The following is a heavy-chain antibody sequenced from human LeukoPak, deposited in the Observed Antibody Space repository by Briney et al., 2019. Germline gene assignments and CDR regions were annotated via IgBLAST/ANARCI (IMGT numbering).Heavy chain of an antibody. Sequence: SQTLSLTCTVSGGSISSGSYYWSWIRQPAGTGLEWIGRIYTSGSTNYNPSLKSRVTISVDTSKNQFSLKLSSVTAADTAVYYCARDSRSLYDFWSGYYNSWFDPWGQGTLVTVSS. J-gene: IGHJ5*02. V-gene: IGHV4-61*02. CDR1: GGSISSGSYY. D-gene: IGHD3-3*01. CDR3: ARDSRSLYDFWSGYYNSWFDP. CDR2: IYTSGST.